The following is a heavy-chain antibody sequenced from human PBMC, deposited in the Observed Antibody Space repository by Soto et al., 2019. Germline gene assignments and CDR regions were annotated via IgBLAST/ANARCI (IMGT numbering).Heavy chain of an antibody. CDR3: ARRYGGNCDY. J-gene: IGHJ4*02. D-gene: IGHD3-16*01. CDR2: IYYSGST. CDR1: GGSISSYY. Sequence: QVQLQESGPGLVKPSETLSLTCTVSGGSISSYYWCWIRQPPGKGLEWIEYIYYSGSTNHNPSLKSRVTISVDTSKNQFSLQLSSVTAAATAVYYCARRYGGNCDYWGQGTLVTVSS. V-gene: IGHV4-59*01.